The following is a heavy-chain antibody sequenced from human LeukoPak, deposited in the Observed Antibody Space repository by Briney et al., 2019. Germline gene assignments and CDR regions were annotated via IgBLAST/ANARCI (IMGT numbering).Heavy chain of an antibody. CDR1: GYTFTSYG. V-gene: IGHV1-18*01. CDR3: AAFRGGAALHYFDY. D-gene: IGHD6-6*01. CDR2: ISAYNGNT. Sequence: ASVKVSCKASGYTFTSYGISWVRQAPGQGLEWMGWISAYNGNTNYAQKLQGRVTMTTDTSTSTAYMELRSLRSDDTAVYYCAAFRGGAALHYFDYWGQGTLVTVSS. J-gene: IGHJ4*02.